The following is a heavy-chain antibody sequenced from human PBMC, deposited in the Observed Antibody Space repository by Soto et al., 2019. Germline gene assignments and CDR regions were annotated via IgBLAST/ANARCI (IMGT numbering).Heavy chain of an antibody. D-gene: IGHD6-19*01. V-gene: IGHV3-23*01. J-gene: IGHJ4*02. Sequence: PGGSLRLSCAASGFTFSSYAMSWVRQAPGKGLEWVSAISGSGGSTYYADSVKGRFTISRDNSKNTLYLQMNSLRAEDTAVYYCAKDQWSSGWYGASSDPFDYWGQGTLVTVSS. CDR1: GFTFSSYA. CDR2: ISGSGGST. CDR3: AKDQWSSGWYGASSDPFDY.